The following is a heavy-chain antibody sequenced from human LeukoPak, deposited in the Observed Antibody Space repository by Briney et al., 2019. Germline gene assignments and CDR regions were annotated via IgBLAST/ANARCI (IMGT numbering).Heavy chain of an antibody. V-gene: IGHV4-30-2*01. CDR2: IYHSGST. CDR1: GGSISSGGYS. CDR3: ARTSTFGVGIDAFDI. J-gene: IGHJ3*02. Sequence: PSETLSLTWAVSGGSISSGGYSWSWIRQPPGKGLEWIGNIYHSGSTYYNPSLKSRVTISVDRSKNQFSLKLSSVTAADTAVYYCARTSTFGVGIDAFDIWGQGTMVTVSS. D-gene: IGHD3-3*01.